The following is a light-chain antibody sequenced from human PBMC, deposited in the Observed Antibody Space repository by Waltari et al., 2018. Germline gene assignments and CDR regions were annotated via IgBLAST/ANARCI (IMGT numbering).Light chain of an antibody. V-gene: IGKV1-5*03. CDR3: QQYASYPYT. J-gene: IGKJ2*01. Sequence: IQLTQSPSTLSASVGDRVTITCRASQSIADWLAWYQQKPGKAPKLLIYKASSVDMGVPTRFSGSGSGTEFSLTISSPQPDDFATYHCQQYASYPYTFGQGTKLEIK. CDR1: QSIADW. CDR2: KAS.